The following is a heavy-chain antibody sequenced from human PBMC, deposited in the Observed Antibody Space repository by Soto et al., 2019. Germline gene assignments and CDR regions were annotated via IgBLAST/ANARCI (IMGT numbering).Heavy chain of an antibody. V-gene: IGHV3-23*01. Sequence: PGGSLRVSCAASGFTFSSYAMSWVRQAPGKGLEWVSAISGSGGSTYYSDSVKGRFTISRDNSKNTLYLQMNSLTAEDTAVYYCAKERDYDILTGPYYYGMDVWGQGTTVTVSS. D-gene: IGHD3-9*01. CDR1: GFTFSSYA. CDR3: AKERDYDILTGPYYYGMDV. J-gene: IGHJ6*02. CDR2: ISGSGGST.